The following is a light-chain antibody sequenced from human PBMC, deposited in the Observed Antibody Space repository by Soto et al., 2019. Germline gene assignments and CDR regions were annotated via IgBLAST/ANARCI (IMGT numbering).Light chain of an antibody. Sequence: QSVLTHASSVSGSPGQSITISCTGNSSDVGGYNLVSWYQQHPGKAPKLMIYEVSKRPSGVSNRFSGSKSGNTASLTISGLQAEDEADYYCCSYAGSSTSVFGTGTKVTVL. CDR2: EVS. J-gene: IGLJ1*01. CDR3: CSYAGSSTSV. CDR1: SSDVGGYNL. V-gene: IGLV2-23*02.